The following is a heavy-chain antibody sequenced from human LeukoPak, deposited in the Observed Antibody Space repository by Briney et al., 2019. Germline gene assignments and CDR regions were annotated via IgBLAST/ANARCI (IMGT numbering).Heavy chain of an antibody. D-gene: IGHD1-26*01. Sequence: SLRLSCTASGLTFGSHGFHWVRQAPGKGLEWVAVIAPDGSNKDYADSVKGRFTISRENSKDTLYLQMNSLRHEDTAVYYCARDYSGKYTFDYWGQGTLVTVSS. V-gene: IGHV3-30*04. CDR3: ARDYSGKYTFDY. CDR1: GLTFGSHG. J-gene: IGHJ4*02. CDR2: IAPDGSNK.